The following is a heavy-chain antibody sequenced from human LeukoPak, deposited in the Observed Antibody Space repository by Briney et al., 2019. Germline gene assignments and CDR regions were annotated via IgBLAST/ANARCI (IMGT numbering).Heavy chain of an antibody. D-gene: IGHD6-13*01. V-gene: IGHV1-2*02. CDR1: GYTFTGYY. Sequence: ASVKVSCKASGYTFTGYYMYWVRQAPGQGLEWMGWINSKNGDTEYAQKFQGRVTLTRDTSISTAYMELTRLRSDDTAVYFCARDKIAAVTGEIDYWGQGTPVTVSP. CDR2: INSKNGDT. J-gene: IGHJ4*02. CDR3: ARDKIAAVTGEIDY.